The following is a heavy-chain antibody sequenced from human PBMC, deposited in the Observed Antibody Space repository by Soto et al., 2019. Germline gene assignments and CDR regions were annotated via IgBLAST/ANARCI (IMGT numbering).Heavy chain of an antibody. Sequence: EVQLVESGGGLVQPGGSLRLSCAASGFTFSSYSMNWVRQAPGKGLEWVSYISSSSTIYYADSVKGRFTISRDNAKNSLYLQMNSLRDEDTAVYYCAREIRRVVVAARYFDYWGQGTLVTVSS. CDR2: ISSSSTI. D-gene: IGHD2-15*01. V-gene: IGHV3-48*02. CDR3: AREIRRVVVAARYFDY. J-gene: IGHJ4*02. CDR1: GFTFSSYS.